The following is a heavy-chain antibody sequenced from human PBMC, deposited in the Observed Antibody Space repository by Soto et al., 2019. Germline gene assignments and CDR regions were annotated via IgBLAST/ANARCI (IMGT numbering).Heavy chain of an antibody. V-gene: IGHV3-23*01. CDR1: GFTFSNYA. Sequence: EVQLLESGGGLVQPGRSLRLSCAASGFTFSNYAMSWVRQAPGQGLDWVSAISGSGGTTYYADSVKGRFTISRDNSKKTVFLQMNSLTAEDAAVYYCVKFFVVTGSISGWPWSFHYWGQGTLVTVSS. CDR2: ISGSGGTT. CDR3: VKFFVVTGSISGWPWSFHY. J-gene: IGHJ4*02. D-gene: IGHD6-25*01.